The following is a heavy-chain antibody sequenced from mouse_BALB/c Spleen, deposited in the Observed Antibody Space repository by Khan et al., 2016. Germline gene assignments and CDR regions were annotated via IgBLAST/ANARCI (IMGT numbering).Heavy chain of an antibody. Sequence: QVQLKQSGAELVRPGTSVKVSCKASGYAFTNYLIAWVKQRPGQGLEWIGVINPGSGGTNYNEKFKGKATLTADKSSSTAYMQLSSLTSDDSAVFYCARSDGYDVGYAYWGQGTLVTVSA. CDR1: GYAFTNYL. D-gene: IGHD2-2*01. J-gene: IGHJ3*01. V-gene: IGHV1-54*01. CDR3: ARSDGYDVGYAY. CDR2: INPGSGGT.